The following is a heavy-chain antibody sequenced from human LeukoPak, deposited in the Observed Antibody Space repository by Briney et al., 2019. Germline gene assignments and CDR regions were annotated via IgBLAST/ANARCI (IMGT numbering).Heavy chain of an antibody. J-gene: IGHJ4*02. CDR3: ATNKDWAEAD. V-gene: IGHV4-59*13. CDR2: IYYRGDI. D-gene: IGHD3/OR15-3a*01. Sequence: SETLSLTCSVSDGSTRTYYWSWIRQSPGQGLEWIGNIYYRGDINYNPSLKSRVIISIDTSKNQFSLKVTSLTAADTAVYYCATNKDWAEADWGQGTLVIVSS. CDR1: DGSTRTYY.